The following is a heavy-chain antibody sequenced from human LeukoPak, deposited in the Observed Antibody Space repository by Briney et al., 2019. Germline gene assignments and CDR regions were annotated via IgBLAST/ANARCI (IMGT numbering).Heavy chain of an antibody. CDR1: GYSLTNHY. Sequence: SETLSLTCAVHGYSLTNHYWIWIRQPPGKGLEWIAEVLHTGSTNCHPSFKSRVTVSVDTSKNQFFLNLTSVTAADTAVYYCARGPAAVHPWGRGILGTVSS. CDR3: ARGPAAVHP. D-gene: IGHD6-13*01. CDR2: VLHTGST. V-gene: IGHV4-34*12. J-gene: IGHJ5*02.